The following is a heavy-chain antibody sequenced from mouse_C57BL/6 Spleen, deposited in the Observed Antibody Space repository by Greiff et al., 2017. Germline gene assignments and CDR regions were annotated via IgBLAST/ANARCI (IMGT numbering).Heavy chain of an antibody. Sequence: VQLQQPGAELVMPGASVKLSCKASGYTFTSYWMHWVKQRPGQGLEWIGEIDPSDSYTNYNQKFKGKSTLTVDKSSSTAYMQLSSLTSEDSALYCCAREYYGSRYFDYWGQGTTLTVSS. CDR3: AREYYGSRYFDY. CDR2: IDPSDSYT. D-gene: IGHD1-1*01. J-gene: IGHJ2*01. CDR1: GYTFTSYW. V-gene: IGHV1-69*01.